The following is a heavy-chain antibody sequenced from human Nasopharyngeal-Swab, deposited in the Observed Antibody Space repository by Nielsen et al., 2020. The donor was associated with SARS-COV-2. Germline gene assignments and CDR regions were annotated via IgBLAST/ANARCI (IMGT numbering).Heavy chain of an antibody. CDR3: ATFEYSSSSAASDI. Sequence: GSLRLSCTVSGGSISSYYWGWIRQPPGKGLEWIGSIYYSGSTYYNPSLKSRVTISVDTSKNQFSLKLSSVTAADTAVYYCATFEYSSSSAASDIWGQGTMVTVSS. D-gene: IGHD6-6*01. CDR2: IYYSGST. CDR1: GGSISSYY. V-gene: IGHV4-39*07. J-gene: IGHJ3*02.